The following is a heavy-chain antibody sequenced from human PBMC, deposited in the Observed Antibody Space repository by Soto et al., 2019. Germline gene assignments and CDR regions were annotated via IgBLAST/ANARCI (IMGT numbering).Heavy chain of an antibody. CDR3: ARTPASYLYYFTD. D-gene: IGHD1-26*01. J-gene: IGHJ4*02. CDR2: INPGDSDT. V-gene: IGHV5-51*01. Sequence: GESLKISCTGSGYNFNNDWIGWARHMPGKGLEWMGIINPGDSDTRYNSAFQGQVTMSADKSISTAYLHWRSLKASDTATYFCARTPASYLYYFTDWGQGTLVTVSS. CDR1: GYNFNNDW.